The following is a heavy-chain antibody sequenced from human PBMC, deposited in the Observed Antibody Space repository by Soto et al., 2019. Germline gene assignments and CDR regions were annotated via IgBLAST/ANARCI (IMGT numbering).Heavy chain of an antibody. D-gene: IGHD6-19*01. J-gene: IGHJ4*02. CDR2: IRSKAYGGTT. V-gene: IGHV3-49*05. CDR3: TRELGWLVTHFDY. Sequence: EVQLVESGGGLVKPGRSLRLSCTASGFTFGDYAMSWCRQAQGRGLEWVGFIRSKAYGGTTEYAASVKGRFTISRDDSKSIAYLQMNSLKTEDTAVYYCTRELGWLVTHFDYWGQGNLVTVSS. CDR1: GFTFGDYA.